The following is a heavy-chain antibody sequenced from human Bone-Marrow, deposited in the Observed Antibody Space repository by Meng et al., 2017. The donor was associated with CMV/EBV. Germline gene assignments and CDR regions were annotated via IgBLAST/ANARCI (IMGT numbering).Heavy chain of an antibody. V-gene: IGHV3-11*04. J-gene: IGHJ4*02. Sequence: GESLKISCAASGFTFSDYYMSWIRQAPGKGLEWVSYISSSGSTIYYADSVKGRFTISRDNAKNSLYLRINSLRAEDTAVYYCARGPRFGELFDWGQGTLVTVSS. D-gene: IGHD3-10*01. CDR1: GFTFSDYY. CDR2: ISSSGSTI. CDR3: ARGPRFGELFD.